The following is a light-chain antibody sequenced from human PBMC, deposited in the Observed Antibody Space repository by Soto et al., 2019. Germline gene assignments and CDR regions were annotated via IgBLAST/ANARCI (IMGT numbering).Light chain of an antibody. CDR2: GAS. CDR3: QQYKSCRQIS. CDR1: QSINNN. J-gene: IGKJ5*01. Sequence: EILMTQSPATLSVSPGERATLSCRASQSINNNVGWYQHKPGQAPRLLIYGASNRATGITARFSGSGCVTEFTLTITSLKSEDSAVSLCQQYKSCRQISFGQGTRLEIK. V-gene: IGKV3-15*01.